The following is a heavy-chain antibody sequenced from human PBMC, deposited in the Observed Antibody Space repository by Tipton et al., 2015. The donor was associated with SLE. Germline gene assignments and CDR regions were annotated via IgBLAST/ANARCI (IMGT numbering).Heavy chain of an antibody. CDR2: IHYSGAT. V-gene: IGHV4-59*11. J-gene: IGHJ4*02. CDR1: GVSLSSHY. Sequence: TLSLTCTVSGVSLSSHYWSWIRQSPGKGLEWIGYIHYSGATFYNPSLRSRSAISVDTSQNQFSLRLTSVTAADTAVYYCARHLGASFDFWGQGILVTVSS. CDR3: ARHLGASFDF.